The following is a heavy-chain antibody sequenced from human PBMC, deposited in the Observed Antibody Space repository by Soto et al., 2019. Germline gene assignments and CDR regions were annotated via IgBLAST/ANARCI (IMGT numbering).Heavy chain of an antibody. CDR1: GFTCSSFE. Sequence: PWWSLRLSCAASGFTCSSFEMNWFRQAPGKGLEWVSYISSSASIIYYADSVKGRFTISRDNAKNSLYLQMNSLRAEDTAVYYCVRQLGGSAGYWGQGTLVTVSS. J-gene: IGHJ4*02. CDR2: ISSSASII. CDR3: VRQLGGSAGY. V-gene: IGHV3-48*03. D-gene: IGHD3-3*01.